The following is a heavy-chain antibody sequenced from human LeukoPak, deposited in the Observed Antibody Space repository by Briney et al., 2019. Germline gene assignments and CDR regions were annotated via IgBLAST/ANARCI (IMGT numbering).Heavy chain of an antibody. CDR1: GYTFTSYH. CDR2: ISGYNGNT. CDR3: ARDQVGYYYDSSAKKGHFQH. Sequence: GASVKVSCKASGYTFTSYHITWVRQAPGQGLEWMGWISGYNGNTNYAQKFQGRVTMTRDTSISTAYMELSRLRSDDTAVYYCARDQVGYYYDSSAKKGHFQHWGQGTLVTVSS. D-gene: IGHD3-22*01. J-gene: IGHJ1*01. V-gene: IGHV1-18*01.